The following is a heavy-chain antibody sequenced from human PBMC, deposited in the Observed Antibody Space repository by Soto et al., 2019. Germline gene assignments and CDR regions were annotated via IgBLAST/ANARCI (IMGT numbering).Heavy chain of an antibody. CDR3: ARDPHCTNGVCSHTTYNFDY. D-gene: IGHD2-8*01. CDR2: ISAYNGNT. CDR1: GYTFTSYG. V-gene: IGHV1-18*01. J-gene: IGHJ4*02. Sequence: ASVKVSCKASGYTFTSYGISWVRQAPGQGLEWMGWISAYNGNTNYAQKLQGRVTMTTDTSTSTAYMELRSLRSDDTAVYYCARDPHCTNGVCSHTTYNFDYWGQGTLVTVSS.